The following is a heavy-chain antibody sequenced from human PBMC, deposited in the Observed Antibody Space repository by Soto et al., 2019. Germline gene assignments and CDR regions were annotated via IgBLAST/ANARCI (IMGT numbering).Heavy chain of an antibody. Sequence: SETLSLTCTVSGGSISSSSYYWGWIRQPPGKGLEWIGSIYYSGSTYYNPSLKSRVTISVDTSKNQFSLKLSSVTAADTAVYYCARGGDPPVGWFDPWGQGTLVTVSS. D-gene: IGHD2-21*02. J-gene: IGHJ5*02. V-gene: IGHV4-39*01. CDR3: ARGGDPPVGWFDP. CDR2: IYYSGST. CDR1: GGSISSSSYY.